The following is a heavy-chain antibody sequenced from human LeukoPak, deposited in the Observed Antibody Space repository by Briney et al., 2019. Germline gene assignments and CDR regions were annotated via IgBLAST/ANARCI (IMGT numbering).Heavy chain of an antibody. V-gene: IGHV1-2*02. CDR2: INPNSGGT. CDR3: ARGPRWDSSGWYQRSY. CDR1: GYTFTSYA. D-gene: IGHD6-19*01. J-gene: IGHJ4*01. Sequence: ASVKVSCKASGYTFTSYAMHWVRQAPGQGLEWMGWINPNSGGTNYAQKFQGRVTMTRDTSISTAYMELSRLRSDDTAVYYCARGPRWDSSGWYQRSYWGHGTLVTVSS.